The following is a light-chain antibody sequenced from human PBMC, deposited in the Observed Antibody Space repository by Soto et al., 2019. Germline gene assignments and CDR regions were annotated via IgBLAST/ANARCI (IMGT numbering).Light chain of an antibody. V-gene: IGLV2-14*01. CDR3: SSYTAISSLDIV. J-gene: IGLJ2*01. Sequence: QSALTQPASVSGSPGQSITISCTGTTSDVGGYNYVSWYQQLPGNAPKLIIYEVNHRPSGVSNRFSGSKSGSTASLTISRLQGEDEAHYYCSSYTAISSLDIVFGGGTKLTGL. CDR2: EVN. CDR1: TSDVGGYNY.